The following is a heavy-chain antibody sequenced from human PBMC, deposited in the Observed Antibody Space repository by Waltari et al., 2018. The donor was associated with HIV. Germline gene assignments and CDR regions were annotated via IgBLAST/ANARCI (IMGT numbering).Heavy chain of an antibody. Sequence: QMQLVQSGPEVKKPGTSVKVSCKASGFTFPNSAVQWVRHARGPRLEWIGWIVVGSGNTNYAQKFQERVTITRDMSTSTAYMELSSLRSEDTAVYYCASTYYYDTSGYTLDYWGQGTLVTVSS. CDR2: IVVGSGNT. CDR3: ASTYYYDTSGYTLDY. CDR1: GFTFPNSA. D-gene: IGHD3-22*01. J-gene: IGHJ4*02. V-gene: IGHV1-58*01.